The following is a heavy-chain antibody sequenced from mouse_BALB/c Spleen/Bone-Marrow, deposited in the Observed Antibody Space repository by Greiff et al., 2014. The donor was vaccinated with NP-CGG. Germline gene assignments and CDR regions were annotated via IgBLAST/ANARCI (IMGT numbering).Heavy chain of an antibody. CDR2: IDPANGNT. D-gene: IGHD1-1*01. Sequence: QLQESGAELVKPGASVKLSCTASGFNIKDTYMHWVKQRPEQGLEWIGRIDPANGNTKYDPKFQGKATITADTSSNTAYLQLSSLTSEDTAVYYCAAYYYGSSQFAYWGQGTLVTVSA. J-gene: IGHJ3*01. V-gene: IGHV14-3*02. CDR1: GFNIKDTY. CDR3: AAYYYGSSQFAY.